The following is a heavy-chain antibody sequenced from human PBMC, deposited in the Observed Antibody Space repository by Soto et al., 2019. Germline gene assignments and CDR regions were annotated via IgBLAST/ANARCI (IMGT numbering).Heavy chain of an antibody. CDR2: MYTKERT. CDR3: ARDDYKDGGNNWFDP. D-gene: IGHD3-16*01. J-gene: IGHJ5*02. V-gene: IGHV4-4*07. CDR1: GGSITNYY. Sequence: SETLSLTCTVSGGSITNYYWSWIRQPAGKGLEWIGRMYTKERTNYNLSFKSRVTMSVDTSNNQFSLKLNAVTAADTAVYYCARDDYKDGGNNWFDPWGQGTLVTVSS.